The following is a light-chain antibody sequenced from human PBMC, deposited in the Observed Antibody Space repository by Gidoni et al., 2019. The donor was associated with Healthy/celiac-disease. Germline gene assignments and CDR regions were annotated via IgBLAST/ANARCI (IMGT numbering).Light chain of an antibody. CDR3: QQRSNWPPNS. CDR2: DAS. CDR1: QSVSSY. Sequence: EIVLPQSPATLSLSPGERATLSCRASQSVSSYLAGYQQKPGHAPRLLIYDASNRATGIPARFSGSGSGTDFTLTISSLEPEDFAVYYCQQRSNWPPNSFGQGTKLEIK. J-gene: IGKJ2*03. V-gene: IGKV3-11*01.